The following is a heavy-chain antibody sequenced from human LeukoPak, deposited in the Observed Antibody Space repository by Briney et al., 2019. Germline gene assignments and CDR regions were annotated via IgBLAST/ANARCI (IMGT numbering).Heavy chain of an antibody. V-gene: IGHV3-21*01. Sequence: PGGSLRLSCAASGFTFSSYSMNWVRQAPGKGLEWVSSISSSSSYIYYADSVKGRFTISRDNAKNSLYLQMNSLRAEDMAVYYCARRATTERGHSYGLDYWGQGTLVTVSS. CDR3: ARRATTERGHSYGLDY. CDR1: GFTFSSYS. CDR2: ISSSSSYI. J-gene: IGHJ4*02. D-gene: IGHD5-18*01.